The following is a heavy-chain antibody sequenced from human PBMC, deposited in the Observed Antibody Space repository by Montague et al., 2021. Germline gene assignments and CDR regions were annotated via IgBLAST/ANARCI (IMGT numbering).Heavy chain of an antibody. CDR3: VRYSGWFYFDF. Sequence: CAISGDSVSVEDLSCSSDEHSPSLHLPLQLGSYFRSKKNSDYAPSVRGRLTVNPDASKNEFSLELNYVTPEDTAVYYCVRYSGWFYFDFWGQGTLVTVSS. CDR2: SYFRSKKNS. CDR1: GDSVSVEDLS. V-gene: IGHV6-1*01. D-gene: IGHD6-19*01. J-gene: IGHJ4*02.